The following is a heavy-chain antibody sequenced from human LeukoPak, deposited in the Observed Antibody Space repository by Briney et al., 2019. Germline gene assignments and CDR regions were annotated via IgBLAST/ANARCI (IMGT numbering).Heavy chain of an antibody. CDR2: FDPENGET. CDR3: ATDGLRFGYCTNGVCFDY. J-gene: IGHJ4*02. D-gene: IGHD2-8*01. Sequence: ASVKVSCKASGGTFSSDAISWVRQAPGQGLEWMGGFDPENGETIYAQKFQCRATMTEDTSTDTAYMELSSLRSEDTAVYYCATDGLRFGYCTNGVCFDYWGQGPLVTVSS. V-gene: IGHV1-24*01. CDR1: GGTFSSDA.